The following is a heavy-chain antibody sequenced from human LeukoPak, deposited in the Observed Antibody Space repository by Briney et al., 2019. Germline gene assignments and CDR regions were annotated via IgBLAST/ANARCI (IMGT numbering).Heavy chain of an antibody. CDR1: GFTFSSYW. Sequence: PGGSLRLSCAASGFTFSSYWMHWVRRAPGKGLVWVSRINSDGSSTSYADSVKGRFTISRDNAKNTLYLQMNSLRAEDTAVYYCARDQYSSGWANYYYGMDVWGQGTTVTVSS. V-gene: IGHV3-74*01. D-gene: IGHD6-19*01. CDR3: ARDQYSSGWANYYYGMDV. J-gene: IGHJ6*02. CDR2: INSDGSST.